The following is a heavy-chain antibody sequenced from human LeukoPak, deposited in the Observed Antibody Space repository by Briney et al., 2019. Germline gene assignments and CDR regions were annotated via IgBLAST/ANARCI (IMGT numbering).Heavy chain of an antibody. Sequence: GGSLRLSCAASGFTVSNNYMSWVRQAPGKGLEWVSVIYSGGSTYYADSVKGRFTISRDNSKNTLYLQMNSLRAEDTAVYYCARWDSGYDSLDYWGQGTLVTVSS. D-gene: IGHD5-12*01. CDR3: ARWDSGYDSLDY. J-gene: IGHJ4*02. CDR1: GFTVSNNY. CDR2: IYSGGST. V-gene: IGHV3-53*01.